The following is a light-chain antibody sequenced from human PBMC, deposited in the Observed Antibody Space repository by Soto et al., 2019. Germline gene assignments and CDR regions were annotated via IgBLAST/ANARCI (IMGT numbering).Light chain of an antibody. CDR1: SSDVGGYNY. CDR3: SSYRSGGTFV. J-gene: IGLJ1*01. CDR2: VVS. Sequence: QSVLTQPASVSASPGQSIAISCTGTSSDVGGYNYVSWHQQHPGKAPKVLISVVSNRPSGVSNRFSGSKSGNTASLTISGLQAEDEADYYCSSYRSGGTFVFGSGTKVTAL. V-gene: IGLV2-14*01.